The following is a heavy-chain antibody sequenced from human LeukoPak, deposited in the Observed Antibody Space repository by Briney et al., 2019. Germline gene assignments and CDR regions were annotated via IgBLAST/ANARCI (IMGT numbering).Heavy chain of an antibody. Sequence: GGSLRLSCAASGFTFSSHWMHWVRQAPGKGLVWVSRINSDGSSTSYADSVKGRFTISRDNAKNTLYPQMNSLRAEDTAVYYCARGPPYGSGSYYPGDYWGQGTLVTVSS. J-gene: IGHJ4*02. D-gene: IGHD3-10*01. CDR2: INSDGSST. CDR1: GFTFSSHW. V-gene: IGHV3-74*01. CDR3: ARGPPYGSGSYYPGDY.